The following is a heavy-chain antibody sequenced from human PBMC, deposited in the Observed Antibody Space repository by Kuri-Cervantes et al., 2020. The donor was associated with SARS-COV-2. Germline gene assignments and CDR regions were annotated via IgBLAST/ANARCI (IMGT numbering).Heavy chain of an antibody. CDR3: SLTAISFLSRTMFDY. CDR2: ITSKAYGGTS. D-gene: IGHD2-21*02. V-gene: IGHV3-49*03. CDR1: GFTFGDYA. Sequence: GESMKISYTASGFTFGDYAMSWFRQAPGKVLEWVGFITSKAYGGTSEYAASVKGRSTISRADSKSIAYLQMNSLKTEGTAVYYCSLTAISFLSRTMFDYWGQGTLVTVSS. J-gene: IGHJ4*02.